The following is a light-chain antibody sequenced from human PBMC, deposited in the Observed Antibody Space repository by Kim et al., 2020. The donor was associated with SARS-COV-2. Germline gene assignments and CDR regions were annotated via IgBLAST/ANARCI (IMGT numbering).Light chain of an antibody. CDR2: EGS. V-gene: IGLV2-23*01. CDR3: CSYAGSNTWV. Sequence: QSALTQPASVSGSPGQSITISCTGSSSDVGNYLVSWYQQHPGKAPKLMIYEGSKRPSGVSNRFSASKSGNTASLTISGLQAEDEADYYCCSYAGSNTWVFGGGTKLTVL. J-gene: IGLJ3*02. CDR1: SSDVGNYL.